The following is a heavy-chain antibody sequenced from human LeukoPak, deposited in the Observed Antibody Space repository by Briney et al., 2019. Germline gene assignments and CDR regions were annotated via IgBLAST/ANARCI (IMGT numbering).Heavy chain of an antibody. D-gene: IGHD3-3*01. V-gene: IGHV3-23*01. CDR2: ISGSGGGT. Sequence: GGSLRLSCAASGFTFSSYAMSWVRQAPGKGLEWVSAISGSGGGTYYADSVKGRFTISRDNSKNTLYLQMNSLRAEDTAVYYCAKEITVFGVVIMPRYGMDVWGQGTTVTVSS. CDR1: GFTFSSYA. CDR3: AKEITVFGVVIMPRYGMDV. J-gene: IGHJ6*02.